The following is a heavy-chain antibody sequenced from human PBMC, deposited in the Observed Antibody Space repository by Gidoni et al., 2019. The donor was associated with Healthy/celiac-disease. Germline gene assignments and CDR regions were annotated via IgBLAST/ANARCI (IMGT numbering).Heavy chain of an antibody. D-gene: IGHD3-22*01. V-gene: IGHV3-53*01. J-gene: IGHJ4*02. CDR3: ASWNYYDSSGYVGY. CDR2: IYSGGST. CDR1: GFTVSSNY. Sequence: EVQLVESGGGLIQPGGSLRLSCAASGFTVSSNYMSWVRQAPGKGLEWVSVIYSGGSTYYADSVKGRFTISRDNSKNTLYLQMNSLRAEDTAVYYCASWNYYDSSGYVGYWGQGTLVTVSS.